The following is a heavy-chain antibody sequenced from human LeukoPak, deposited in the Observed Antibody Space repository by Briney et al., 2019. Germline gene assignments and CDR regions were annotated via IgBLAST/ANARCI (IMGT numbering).Heavy chain of an antibody. Sequence: SETLSLTCTVSGXSISSYYWSWIRQPPGKGQEWIGYIYYSGSTDYNPSLKSRVTISVDTSKNQFSLKLSSVTAADTAVYYCARGGSRRSFDYWGQGTLVTVSS. CDR3: ARGGSRRSFDY. CDR2: IYYSGST. J-gene: IGHJ4*02. V-gene: IGHV4-59*08. CDR1: GXSISSYY. D-gene: IGHD2-15*01.